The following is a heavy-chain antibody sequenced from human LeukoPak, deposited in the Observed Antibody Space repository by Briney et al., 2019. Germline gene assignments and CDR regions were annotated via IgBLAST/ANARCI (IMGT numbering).Heavy chain of an antibody. J-gene: IGHJ4*02. Sequence: PSETLSLTCTVSGGSIRSSSNYWGWIRQPPGKGLEWIGSIHYSGSTYYNPSLKSRVTISVDTSKNQFSLNLSSVTAADTAVYYCASYSSGYDLSGYWGQGTLVTVSS. CDR1: GGSIRSSSNY. CDR2: IHYSGST. V-gene: IGHV4-39*01. D-gene: IGHD5-12*01. CDR3: ASYSSGYDLSGY.